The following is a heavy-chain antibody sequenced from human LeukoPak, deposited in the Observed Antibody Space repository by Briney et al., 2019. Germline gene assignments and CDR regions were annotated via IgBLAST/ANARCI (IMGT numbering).Heavy chain of an antibody. V-gene: IGHV3-21*01. Sequence: GGSLRLSCAASGFTFSSYSMNWVRQAPGKGLEWVSSISSSSSYIYYADSVKGRFTISRDNAKNSLYLQMNSLRAEDTAVYYCARDSSPYSPGAFDIWGQGTMVTVSS. J-gene: IGHJ3*02. CDR1: GFTFSSYS. CDR3: ARDSSPYSPGAFDI. D-gene: IGHD6-13*01. CDR2: ISSSSSYI.